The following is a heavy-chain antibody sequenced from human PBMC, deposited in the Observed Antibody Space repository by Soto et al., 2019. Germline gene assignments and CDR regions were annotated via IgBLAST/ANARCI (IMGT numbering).Heavy chain of an antibody. CDR3: VSGERMGPDL. V-gene: IGHV3-11*05. D-gene: IGHD1-1*01. CDR2: ISYTDSYT. Sequence: QVQLVESGGGLVKPGGSLRLSCAASGFSISDYYMSWIRQAPGKGLEWLSYISYTDSYTNYADSVKGRFTFSRDNAKNSLYLQMNSLRAEDTAVYYCVSGERMGPDLWGRVTLLTVSS. CDR1: GFSISDYY. J-gene: IGHJ2*01.